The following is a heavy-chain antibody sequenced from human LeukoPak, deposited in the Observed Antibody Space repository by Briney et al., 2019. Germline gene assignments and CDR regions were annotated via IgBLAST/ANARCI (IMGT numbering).Heavy chain of an antibody. CDR1: GFTFSYYY. CDR3: ARGRYGEAGVYFDY. V-gene: IGHV3-11*01. Sequence: LRPPCAAPGFTFSYYYMSWIRQAPGKGLEGVSYIISSGSTIYYADSVKGRFTNSRDKAKNSLYLQMDSLRAGDTAVYYCARGRYGEAGVYFDYWGQGNLVTVSS. CDR2: IISSGSTI. D-gene: IGHD4-17*01. J-gene: IGHJ4*02.